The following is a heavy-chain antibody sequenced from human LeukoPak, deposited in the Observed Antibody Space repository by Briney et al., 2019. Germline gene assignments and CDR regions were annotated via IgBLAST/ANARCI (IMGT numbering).Heavy chain of an antibody. CDR3: ARGGIYGVKIDY. CDR2: ITASGGIT. Sequence: GGSLRLSCAASGFTFTSSAMTWVRQAPGKGLQWVAGITASGGITYYADSVKGRCTISRDNSRNTLYLQMTNLRADDTALYYCARGGIYGVKIDYWGQGTLVTVSS. CDR1: GFTFTSSA. D-gene: IGHD3-10*01. J-gene: IGHJ4*02. V-gene: IGHV3-23*01.